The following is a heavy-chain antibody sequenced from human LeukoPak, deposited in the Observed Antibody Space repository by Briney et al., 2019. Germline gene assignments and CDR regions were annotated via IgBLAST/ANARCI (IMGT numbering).Heavy chain of an antibody. J-gene: IGHJ6*03. V-gene: IGHV3-48*01. Sequence: PGGSLRLSCAASGFTFSSYSMNWVRQAPGKGLEWVSYISSSSSTIYYADSVKGRFTISRDNAKNSLYLQMNSLRAEDTAVYYCAREVKTTVTIYYYYYMDVWGKGTTVTVSS. CDR1: GFTFSSYS. CDR3: AREVKTTVTIYYYYYMDV. CDR2: ISSSSSTI. D-gene: IGHD4-17*01.